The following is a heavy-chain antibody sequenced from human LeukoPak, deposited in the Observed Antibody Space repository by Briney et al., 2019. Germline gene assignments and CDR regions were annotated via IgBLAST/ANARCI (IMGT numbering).Heavy chain of an antibody. Sequence: PGGSLRLSCAASGFTFSSYAMHWVRQAPGKGLEYVSAISSNGGSTYYANSVKGRFTISRDNSKNTLYLQMGSLRAEDMAVYYCARWYSNYYYYMDVWGKGTTVTVSS. CDR2: ISSNGGST. CDR1: GFTFSSYA. CDR3: ARWYSNYYYYMDV. D-gene: IGHD2-15*01. J-gene: IGHJ6*03. V-gene: IGHV3-64*01.